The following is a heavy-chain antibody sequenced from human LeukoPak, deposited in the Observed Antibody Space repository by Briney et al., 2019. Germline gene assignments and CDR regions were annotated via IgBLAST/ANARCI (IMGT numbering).Heavy chain of an antibody. J-gene: IGHJ6*02. CDR3: ARDRLRYYYGSGSQLYYYYGMDV. D-gene: IGHD3-10*01. CDR1: GGTFSIYA. CDR2: IIPIFGTA. Sequence: SVKVSCKASGGTFSIYAISWVRQAPGQGLEWMGGIIPIFGTANYAQKFQGRVTITADESTSTAYMELSNLRSEDTAVYYCARDRLRYYYGSGSQLYYYYGMDVWGQGTTVTVSS. V-gene: IGHV1-69*13.